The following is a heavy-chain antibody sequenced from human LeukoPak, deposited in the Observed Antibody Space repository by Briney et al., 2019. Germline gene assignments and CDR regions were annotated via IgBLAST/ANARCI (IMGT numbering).Heavy chain of an antibody. Sequence: GRSLRLSCAASGFTFSYYGIHWVRQAPGKGLEWVAVIWYDGSNKYYADSVKGRFTISRDNAKNTLYLQMNTLRVEDTAVYYCTRDLMDYDVSTGLHHYYMDVWGQGTTVTVSS. J-gene: IGHJ6*02. V-gene: IGHV3-33*01. CDR1: GFTFSYYG. CDR2: IWYDGSNK. D-gene: IGHD3-9*01. CDR3: TRDLMDYDVSTGLHHYYMDV.